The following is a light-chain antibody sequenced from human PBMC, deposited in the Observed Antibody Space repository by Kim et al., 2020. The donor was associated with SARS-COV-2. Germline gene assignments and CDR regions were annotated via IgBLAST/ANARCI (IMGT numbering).Light chain of an antibody. Sequence: ASVGDRVTITGRARQDIRNDLGWYKQSPGRAPKRLIYGESSLQSGVPSRFSGSGSGTEFTLTISSLQPEDFATYFCLQHNSYPITCGQGTRLEIK. CDR3: LQHNSYPIT. CDR1: QDIRND. V-gene: IGKV1-17*01. CDR2: GES. J-gene: IGKJ5*01.